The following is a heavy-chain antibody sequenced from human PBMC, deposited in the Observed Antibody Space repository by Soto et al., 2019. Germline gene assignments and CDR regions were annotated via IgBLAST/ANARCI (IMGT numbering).Heavy chain of an antibody. J-gene: IGHJ6*02. V-gene: IGHV1-69*13. D-gene: IGHD4-17*01. CDR3: ARVKNDYGDFSYYYGMDV. CDR2: IIPIFGTA. CDR1: GGTFSSYA. Sequence: RASVKVSCKASGGTFSSYAISWVRQAPGQGLEWMGGIIPIFGTANYAQKFQGRVTITADESTSTAYMELSSLRSEDTAVYYCARVKNDYGDFSYYYGMDVWGQGTTVTVSS.